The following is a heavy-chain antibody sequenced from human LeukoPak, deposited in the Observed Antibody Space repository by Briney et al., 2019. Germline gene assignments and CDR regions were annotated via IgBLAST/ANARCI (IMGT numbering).Heavy chain of an antibody. CDR3: ARRTGWYYFDY. CDR1: GGSLSSSSYY. CDR2: IYYSGST. Sequence: PSETLSLTCTVSGGSLSSSSYYWGWIRQPPGKGLEYIGRIYYSGSTYYNPSLKRRVTISVDTSKNEFSLKLSSVTAADTAVYYCARRTGWYYFDYWGQGTLVTVSS. V-gene: IGHV4-39*01. J-gene: IGHJ4*02. D-gene: IGHD6-19*01.